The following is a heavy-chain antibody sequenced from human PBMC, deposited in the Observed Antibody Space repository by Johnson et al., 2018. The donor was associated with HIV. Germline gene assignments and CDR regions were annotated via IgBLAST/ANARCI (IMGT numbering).Heavy chain of an antibody. V-gene: IGHV3-15*01. J-gene: IGHJ3*02. CDR3: ARDDAFDI. Sequence: WVRQAPGKGLEWVGRVKLKTDVGTIDYAAAVKGRFIISRDDSKNTLYLQMNSLRAEDTAVYYCARDDAFDIWGQGTMVTVSS. CDR2: VKLKTDVGTI.